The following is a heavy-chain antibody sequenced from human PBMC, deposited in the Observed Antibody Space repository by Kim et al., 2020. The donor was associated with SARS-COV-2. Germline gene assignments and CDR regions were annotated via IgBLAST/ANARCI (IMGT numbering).Heavy chain of an antibody. CDR2: ST. Sequence: STYYAASVKGRFTISRDNSKNTLYLQMNSLRAEDTAVYYCAKDSSGPVDYWGQGTLVTVSS. J-gene: IGHJ4*02. V-gene: IGHV3-23*01. D-gene: IGHD6-19*01. CDR3: AKDSSGPVDY.